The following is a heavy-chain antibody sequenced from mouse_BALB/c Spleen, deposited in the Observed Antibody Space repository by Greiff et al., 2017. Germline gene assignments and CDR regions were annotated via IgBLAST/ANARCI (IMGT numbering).Heavy chain of an antibody. Sequence: VKLMESGAELARPGASVKMSCKASGYTFTSYTMHWVKQRPGQGLEWIGYINPSSGYTNYNQKFKDKATLTADKSSSTAYMQLSSLTSEDSAVYYCALYYGNYNYAMDYWGQGTSVTVSS. V-gene: IGHV1-4*01. CDR2: INPSSGYT. CDR3: ALYYGNYNYAMDY. D-gene: IGHD2-1*01. CDR1: GYTFTSYT. J-gene: IGHJ4*01.